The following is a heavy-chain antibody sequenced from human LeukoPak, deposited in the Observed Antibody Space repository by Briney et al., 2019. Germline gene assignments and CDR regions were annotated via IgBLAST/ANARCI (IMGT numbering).Heavy chain of an antibody. V-gene: IGHV1-8*01. CDR2: MNPNSGNT. J-gene: IGHJ4*02. CDR1: GYTFTSYD. D-gene: IGHD3-10*01. Sequence: VSVKVSCKASGYTFTSYDINWVRQATGQGLEWMGWMNPNSGNTGYAQKFQGRVTMTRNTSISTAYMELSSLRSEDTAVYYCARVKMVRGVITLDYWGQGTLVTVSS. CDR3: ARVKMVRGVITLDY.